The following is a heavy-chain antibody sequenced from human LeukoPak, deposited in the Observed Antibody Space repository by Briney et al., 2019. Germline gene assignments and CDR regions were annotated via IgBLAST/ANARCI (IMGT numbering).Heavy chain of an antibody. V-gene: IGHV3-23*01. Sequence: GGSLRLSCAASGFTFSSYGMSWVRQAPGRGLEWVSAISGSGGSTYYADSVKGRFTISRDNSKNTLYLQMNSLRAEDTAVYYCAKAITVTTSWQFYYYMDVWGKGTTVTISS. CDR3: AKAITVTTSWQFYYYMDV. CDR2: ISGSGGST. J-gene: IGHJ6*03. D-gene: IGHD4-17*01. CDR1: GFTFSSYG.